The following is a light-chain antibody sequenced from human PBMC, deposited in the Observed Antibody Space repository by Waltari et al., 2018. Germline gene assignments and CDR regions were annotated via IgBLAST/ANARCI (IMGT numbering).Light chain of an antibody. V-gene: IGLV10-54*04. Sequence: QAGLTQPPSVSRGLRQTATLTCTGNINNVGNQGAAWLQQPQGRPPKVLSYRNNNRRPGTSEGFSAARSGNTASLTITGLQPEDEADYYCSAWDSNLSAYVFGTGTKVTVL. CDR3: SAWDSNLSAYV. J-gene: IGLJ1*01. CDR1: INNVGNQG. CDR2: RNN.